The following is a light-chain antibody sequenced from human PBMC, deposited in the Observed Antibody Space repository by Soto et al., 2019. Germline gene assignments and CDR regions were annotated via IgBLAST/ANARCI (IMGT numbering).Light chain of an antibody. CDR2: GAS. CDR3: QQYNNWPPWT. CDR1: HIFSSN. V-gene: IGKV3-15*01. Sequence: MVMTQSPATLSLCPGERASGSCRSSHIFSSNLALYQQKPGQAPRLLXYGASTRATGIPARFSGSGSGTKFTLIISSLQSEDFAVYYCQQYNNWPPWTFGQGTKVDNK. J-gene: IGKJ1*01.